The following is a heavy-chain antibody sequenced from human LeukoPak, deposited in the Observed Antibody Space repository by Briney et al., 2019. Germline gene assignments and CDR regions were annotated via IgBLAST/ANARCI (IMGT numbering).Heavy chain of an antibody. Sequence: PSGGSLRLSCAASGFTFSTLAMSWVRQAPGKGLEWVSSINSRGDDTDYADSVKGRFTISRDNSKNTLYLQLNSLRLNDAAIFYCAKHRRSSLVTTYFDAWGQGILVAVSS. J-gene: IGHJ4*02. D-gene: IGHD2-21*02. CDR3: AKHRRSSLVTTYFDA. CDR2: INSRGDDT. CDR1: GFTFSTLA. V-gene: IGHV3-23*01.